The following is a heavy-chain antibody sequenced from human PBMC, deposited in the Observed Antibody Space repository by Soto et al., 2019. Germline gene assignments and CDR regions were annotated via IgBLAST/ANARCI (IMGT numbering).Heavy chain of an antibody. V-gene: IGHV1-18*01. CDR3: ARVKVPAAILGAFDL. CDR1: GYTFSTYG. Sequence: ASVKVSCKASGYTFSTYGTTWVRQAPGQGLDWMGWINPIKGDTNSAAIFQDRVTMTTDTSTRTAYMELRSLKSDDTAVYYCARVKVPAAILGAFDLWGQGTLVTGSS. CDR2: INPIKGDT. J-gene: IGHJ3*01. D-gene: IGHD2-2*02.